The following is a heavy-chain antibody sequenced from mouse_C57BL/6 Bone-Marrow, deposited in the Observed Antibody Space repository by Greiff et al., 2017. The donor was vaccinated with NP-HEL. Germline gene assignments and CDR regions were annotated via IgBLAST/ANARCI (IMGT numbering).Heavy chain of an antibody. CDR1: GFTFSDYG. J-gene: IGHJ1*03. Sequence: EVKVVESGGGLVKPGGSLKLSCAASGFTFSDYGMHWVRQAPEKGLAWVAYISSGSSTIYYADTVKGRFTISRDNAKNTLFLQMTSLRSEDTAMYYCARAPYGNYGYFDVWGTGTTVTVSS. CDR2: ISSGSSTI. V-gene: IGHV5-17*01. CDR3: ARAPYGNYGYFDV. D-gene: IGHD2-1*01.